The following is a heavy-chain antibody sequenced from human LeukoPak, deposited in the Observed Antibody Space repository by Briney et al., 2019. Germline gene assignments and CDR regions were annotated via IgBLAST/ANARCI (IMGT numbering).Heavy chain of an antibody. Sequence: RASVKVSCKASGGTFSSYAISWVRQAPGQGLEWMGGIIPIFGTANYAQKFQGRVTITADESTSTAYMELSSLRSEDTAVYYCARDPAYADTAMAYFDYWGQGTLVTVSS. CDR2: IIPIFGTA. J-gene: IGHJ4*02. CDR3: ARDPAYADTAMAYFDY. D-gene: IGHD5-18*01. CDR1: GGTFSSYA. V-gene: IGHV1-69*13.